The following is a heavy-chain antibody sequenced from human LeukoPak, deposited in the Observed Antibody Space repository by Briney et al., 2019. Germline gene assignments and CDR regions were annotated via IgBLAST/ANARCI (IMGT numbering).Heavy chain of an antibody. CDR2: IYHSGNT. Sequence: SETLSLTCTVSGYSISSGYYWGWIRQPPGKGLEWIGTIYHSGNTYYNPSLKSRVTISVDTSKNQFSLKLSSVTAADTAMYYCARVKDPGGYYYYYYMDVWGKGTTVTVSS. CDR1: GYSISSGYY. CDR3: ARVKDPGGYYYYYYMDV. D-gene: IGHD3-16*01. J-gene: IGHJ6*03. V-gene: IGHV4-38-2*02.